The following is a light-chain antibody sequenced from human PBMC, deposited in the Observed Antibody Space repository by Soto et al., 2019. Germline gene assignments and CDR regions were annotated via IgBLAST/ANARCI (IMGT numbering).Light chain of an antibody. CDR1: HSLLDSDGNTY. CDR3: MQHRQSLS. CDR2: KVS. J-gene: IGKJ4*01. V-gene: IGKV2-24*01. Sequence: EIVMTQTPLSSPVTLGQPASISCRSSHSLLDSDGNTYLSWLHQRPGQPPRLLIYKVSNRFSGVPDRFSGSGAGTDFTLHISWVEAEDVGIYYCMQHRQSLSFGGGTKLEIK.